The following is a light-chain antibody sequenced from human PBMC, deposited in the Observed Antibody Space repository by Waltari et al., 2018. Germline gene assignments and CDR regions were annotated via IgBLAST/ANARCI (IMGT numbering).Light chain of an antibody. CDR3: QHYLRLPVT. CDR2: CAS. Sequence: EIVLTPSPGTLSLSLGERATVSCRASQSVSRALAWYQQKPGQAPRLLIYCASTRATGIPDRFSGSGSGTDFSLTISRLEPDDFAVYYCQHYLRLPVTFGQGTTVEI. J-gene: IGKJ1*01. CDR1: QSVSRA. V-gene: IGKV3-20*01.